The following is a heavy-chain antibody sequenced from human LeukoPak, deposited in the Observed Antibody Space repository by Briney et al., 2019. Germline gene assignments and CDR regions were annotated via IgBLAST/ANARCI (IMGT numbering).Heavy chain of an antibody. Sequence: ASVKVSCKASGYTFTSYDINWVRQATGQGPEWLGWMNPNSGNTGYAQKFQGRVTITADESTSTAYMELSSLRSEDTAVYYCAREFPGVDDILTGSSGYNWFDPWGQGTLVTVSS. D-gene: IGHD3-9*01. CDR1: GYTFTSYD. CDR2: MNPNSGNT. J-gene: IGHJ5*02. CDR3: AREFPGVDDILTGSSGYNWFDP. V-gene: IGHV1-8*01.